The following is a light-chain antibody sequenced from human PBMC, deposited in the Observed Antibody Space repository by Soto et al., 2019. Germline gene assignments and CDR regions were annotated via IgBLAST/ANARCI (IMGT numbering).Light chain of an antibody. CDR2: DAT. CDR3: QQRSNWPSIT. Sequence: EIVLTQSPATLSVSPGERATLSCIASQSVSNYLAWYQQKPGQAPRLLIYDATTRATGIPARFSGSGSGTDFTLTISSLEPEDFAVYYCQQRSNWPSITFGQGTRLEIK. J-gene: IGKJ5*01. V-gene: IGKV3-11*01. CDR1: QSVSNY.